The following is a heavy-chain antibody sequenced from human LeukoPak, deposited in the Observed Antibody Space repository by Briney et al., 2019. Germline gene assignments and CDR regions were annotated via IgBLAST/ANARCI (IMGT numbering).Heavy chain of an antibody. V-gene: IGHV1-18*04. CDR1: GYTFTSYG. J-gene: IGHJ4*02. Sequence: ASVKVSCKASGYTFTSYGISWVRQATGQGLEWMGWINAYNGNTNYAQKLQGRVTMTTDTSTSTAYMELRNLRSDDTAVYYCGSNSYYYGWGSSGGELNDWGQGTLVTVSS. CDR3: GSNSYYYGWGSSGGELND. CDR2: INAYNGNT. D-gene: IGHD3-10*01.